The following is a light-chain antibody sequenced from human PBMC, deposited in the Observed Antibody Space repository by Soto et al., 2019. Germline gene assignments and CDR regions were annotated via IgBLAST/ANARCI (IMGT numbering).Light chain of an antibody. CDR3: QSYDNSLSAVV. CDR2: DNT. J-gene: IGLJ2*01. V-gene: IGLV1-40*01. Sequence: QSVLTQPPSVSGAPGQRVTISCTGSRSDIGAGYRVRWYQQVPGAAPKLLIYDNTNRPSGVSARFSASRSGTSASLAITGLRAEDEADYYCQSYDNSLSAVVFGGGTKVTVL. CDR1: RSDIGAGYR.